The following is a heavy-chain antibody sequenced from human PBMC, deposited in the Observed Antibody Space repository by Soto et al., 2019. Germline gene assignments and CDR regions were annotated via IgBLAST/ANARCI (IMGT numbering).Heavy chain of an antibody. J-gene: IGHJ6*02. CDR2: FDPEDGET. Sequence: ASVKVSCKVSGYTLTELSMHWVRQAPGKGLEWMGGFDPEDGETIYAQKFQGRVTMTEDTSTDTAYMELSSLRSEDTAVYYCVTLFTPRIAAAGPWDYYYGMDVWGQGTTVTVSS. D-gene: IGHD6-13*01. V-gene: IGHV1-24*01. CDR1: GYTLTELS. CDR3: VTLFTPRIAAAGPWDYYYGMDV.